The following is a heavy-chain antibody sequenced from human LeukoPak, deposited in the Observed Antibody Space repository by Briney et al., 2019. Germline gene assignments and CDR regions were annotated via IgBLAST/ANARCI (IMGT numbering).Heavy chain of an antibody. V-gene: IGHV4-39*02. D-gene: IGHD3-9*01. CDR2: IYYSGST. Sequence: SETLSLTCTVSGGSISSSSYYWGWIRQPPGKGLEWIGSIYYSGSTYYNPSLKSRVTISVDTSKNQFSLKLSSVTAADTAVYYCARDRIRYFDWYKNDGWAFDIWGQGTMVTVSS. CDR1: GGSISSSSYY. CDR3: ARDRIRYFDWYKNDGWAFDI. J-gene: IGHJ3*02.